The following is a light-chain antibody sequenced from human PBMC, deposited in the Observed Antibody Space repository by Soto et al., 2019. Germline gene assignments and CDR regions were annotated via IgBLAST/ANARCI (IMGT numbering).Light chain of an antibody. V-gene: IGLV2-14*01. CDR2: DVS. CDR3: SSYTSSSTYV. J-gene: IGLJ1*01. CDR1: SSDVGGYNY. Sequence: QSELKQPASVSGSHLQSITISCTGTSSDVGGYNYVSWYQQHPGKALKLMIYDVSSRPSGVSNRFSGSKSGNTASLTISGLQAEDEADYYCSSYTSSSTYVFVTGTKVTVL.